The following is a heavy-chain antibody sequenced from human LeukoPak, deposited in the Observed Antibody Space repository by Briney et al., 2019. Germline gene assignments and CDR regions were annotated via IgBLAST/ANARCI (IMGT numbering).Heavy chain of an antibody. CDR1: GFTSRSYA. CDR2: ISGSGDST. CDR3: AKAYYDLWSGYLDY. D-gene: IGHD3-3*01. Sequence: GGSLRLSCAASGFTSRSYAMSWVRQAPGKGLEWVSGISGSGDSTYYADSVKGRFTVSRDNSKSTLYLQMNSLRAEDTAVYYCAKAYYDLWSGYLDYWGQGTLVTVSS. J-gene: IGHJ4*02. V-gene: IGHV3-23*01.